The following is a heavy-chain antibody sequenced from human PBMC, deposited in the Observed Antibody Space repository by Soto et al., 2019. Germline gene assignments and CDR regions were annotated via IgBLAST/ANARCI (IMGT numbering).Heavy chain of an antibody. CDR2: INHSGST. Sequence: SETLSLTCAVYGGSFSGYYWSWIRQPPGKGLEWIGEINHSGSTNYNPSLKSRVTISVDTSKNQFSLKLSSVTAADTAVYYCARGITMVRGAQEWVVRYNWFDPWGQGTLVTVSS. V-gene: IGHV4-34*01. J-gene: IGHJ5*02. D-gene: IGHD3-10*01. CDR3: ARGITMVRGAQEWVVRYNWFDP. CDR1: GGSFSGYY.